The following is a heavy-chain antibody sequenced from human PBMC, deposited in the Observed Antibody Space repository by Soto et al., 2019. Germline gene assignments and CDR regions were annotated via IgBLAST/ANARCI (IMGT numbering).Heavy chain of an antibody. CDR1: GFTFSSYG. D-gene: IGHD1-26*01. Sequence: QVQLVESGGGVVQPGRSLRLSCAASGFTFSSYGMHWVRQAPGKGLEWVAVIWYDGSNKYYADSVKGRFTISRDNSKKTLYRQMNSLGAEETVVYYGAGGSGSGGDAFKIGGQGKRATVPS. V-gene: IGHV3-33*01. CDR2: IWYDGSNK. CDR3: AGGSGSGGDAFKI. J-gene: IGHJ3*02.